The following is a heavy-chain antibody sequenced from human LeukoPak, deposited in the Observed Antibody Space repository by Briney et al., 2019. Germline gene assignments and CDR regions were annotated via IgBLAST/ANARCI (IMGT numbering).Heavy chain of an antibody. CDR2: IKQDESEK. V-gene: IGHV3-7*01. Sequence: GGSLRLSCAASGFTFSRYWMSWVRQAPGKGLEWVANIKQDESEKHYVDSVKGRFTISRDNAKKSLFLQMNSLRTEDTAVYYCARAPIDSSGYTDYWGQGTLVTVSS. CDR3: ARAPIDSSGYTDY. J-gene: IGHJ4*02. D-gene: IGHD3-22*01. CDR1: GFTFSRYW.